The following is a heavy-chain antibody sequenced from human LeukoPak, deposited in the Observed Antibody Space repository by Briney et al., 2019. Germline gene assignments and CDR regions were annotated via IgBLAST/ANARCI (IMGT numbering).Heavy chain of an antibody. CDR2: INHSGST. J-gene: IGHJ4*02. D-gene: IGHD5-18*01. CDR3: ARGLVDTAMVAIDY. V-gene: IGHV4-34*01. Sequence: PSETLSLTCAVYGGSFSGYYWSWIRQPPGKGLEWIGEINHSGSTNYNPSLKSRVTISVDTSKNQFSLKLSSVTAADTAMYYCARGLVDTAMVAIDYWGQGTLVTVSS. CDR1: GGSFSGYY.